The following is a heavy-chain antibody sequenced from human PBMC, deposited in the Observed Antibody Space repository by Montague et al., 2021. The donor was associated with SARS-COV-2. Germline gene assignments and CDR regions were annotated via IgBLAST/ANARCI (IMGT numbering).Heavy chain of an antibody. CDR2: INTGSSYI. CDR3: ARDPRVRGSRGYGMDL. Sequence: SMRLSCAASEFPLSDYSMNWVRQAPGKGLEWVSSINTGSSYIYYADSVKGRFTISRDNARNSLFLQSNSLRAEDTAVYYCARDPRVRGSRGYGMDLWGQGTTVTVSS. D-gene: IGHD1-26*01. J-gene: IGHJ6*02. V-gene: IGHV3-21*01. CDR1: EFPLSDYS.